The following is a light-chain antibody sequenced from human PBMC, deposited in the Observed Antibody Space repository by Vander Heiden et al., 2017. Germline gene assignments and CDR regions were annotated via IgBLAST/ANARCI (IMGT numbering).Light chain of an antibody. V-gene: IGKV1-8*01. J-gene: IGKJ1*01. Sequence: AIRITQSPSSLSASTGDRVTITCRASQGISSYLAWYQQKPGKAPKLLIYAASTLQSGVPSRFSGSGSGTDFTLTISCLQSEDFATYYCQQYYSYAPTFGPGTKVKIK. CDR3: QQYYSYAPT. CDR1: QGISSY. CDR2: AAS.